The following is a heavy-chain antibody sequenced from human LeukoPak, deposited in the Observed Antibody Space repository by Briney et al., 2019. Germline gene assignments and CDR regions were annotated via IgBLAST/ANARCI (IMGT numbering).Heavy chain of an antibody. CDR3: ARWERHSSSLWYYFDY. CDR2: IIPIFGTA. D-gene: IGHD6-6*01. CDR1: GGTFSSYA. V-gene: IGHV1-69*05. Sequence: SVKVSCKASGGTFSSYAISWVRQAPGQGLEWMGGIIPIFGTANYAQKFQGRVMITTDESTSTAYMEPSSLRSEDTAVYYCARWERHSSSLWYYFDYWGQGTLVTVSS. J-gene: IGHJ4*02.